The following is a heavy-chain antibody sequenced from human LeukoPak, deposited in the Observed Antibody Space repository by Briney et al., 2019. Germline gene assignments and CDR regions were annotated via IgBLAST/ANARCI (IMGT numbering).Heavy chain of an antibody. D-gene: IGHD3-22*01. CDR3: AKDRYSDNTGHHYENEY. V-gene: IGHV3-23*01. CDR2: VSSGGNS. CDR1: GFTFSSYG. Sequence: PGGSLRLSCTASGFTFSSYGMSWVRQAQGKGLDWVSAVSSGGNSNYADSVTGRFTISRDNSKNTLYLQMNSLRAEDTAVYYCAKDRYSDNTGHHYENEYWGQGTLVTVSS. J-gene: IGHJ4*02.